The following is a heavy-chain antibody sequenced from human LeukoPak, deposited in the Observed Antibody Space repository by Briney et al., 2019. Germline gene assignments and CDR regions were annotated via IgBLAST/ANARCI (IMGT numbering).Heavy chain of an antibody. V-gene: IGHV4-59*08. J-gene: IGHJ4*02. Sequence: SETLSLTCTVSGGSISSNYWSWIRQPPGRGLEWIGYGHYSGSTNYNSSLKSRVTISVDTSKNQFSLKLTSVPAADTAVYYCARHVGGTTYDYWGQGTLVTVSS. CDR1: GGSISSNY. CDR2: GHYSGST. D-gene: IGHD1-7*01. CDR3: ARHVGGTTYDY.